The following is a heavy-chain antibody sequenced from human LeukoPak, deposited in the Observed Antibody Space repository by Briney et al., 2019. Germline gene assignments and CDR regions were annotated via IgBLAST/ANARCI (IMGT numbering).Heavy chain of an antibody. CDR3: AKRFGESPAGGFDI. J-gene: IGHJ3*02. CDR2: ISYGGSNK. D-gene: IGHD3-10*01. CDR1: GFTFSNYG. V-gene: IGHV3-30*18. Sequence: GRSLRLSCAVSGFTFSNYGMHWVRRAPGKGLEWVAVISYGGSNKYYADYVNSRFTISRDNSKNKLYLQMNSLRTEDTAVYYCAKRFGESPAGGFDIWGQGTMVTVSS.